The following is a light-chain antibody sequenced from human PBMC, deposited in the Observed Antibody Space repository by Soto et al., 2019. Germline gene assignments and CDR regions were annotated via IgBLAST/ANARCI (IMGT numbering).Light chain of an antibody. J-gene: IGLJ3*02. CDR1: SSDIGAYNY. Sequence: QSALTQPASVSGSPGQSITISCTGTSSDIGAYNYVSWYQQYPGKAPKLIIFEVNRRPSGVSDRFSGFKSGNTASLTISGLQAEDEADFFCCSYAGNGAWVFGGGTKLTVL. V-gene: IGLV2-14*01. CDR3: CSYAGNGAWV. CDR2: EVN.